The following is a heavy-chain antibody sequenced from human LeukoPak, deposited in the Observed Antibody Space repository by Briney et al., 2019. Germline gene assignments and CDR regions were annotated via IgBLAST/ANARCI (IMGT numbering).Heavy chain of an antibody. Sequence: SETLSLTCAVYGGSFSGYYWSWIRQPPGKGLEWIGEINHSGSTNYNPSLKSRVTISVDTSKNQLSLKLTSVTAADTAVYYCARGVGLTQGGAFDFWGQGTLVTVSS. D-gene: IGHD3-16*01. J-gene: IGHJ4*02. CDR2: INHSGST. CDR1: GGSFSGYY. CDR3: ARGVGLTQGGAFDF. V-gene: IGHV4-34*01.